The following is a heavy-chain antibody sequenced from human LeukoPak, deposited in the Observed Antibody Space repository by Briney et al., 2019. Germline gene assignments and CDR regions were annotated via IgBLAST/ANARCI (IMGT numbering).Heavy chain of an antibody. J-gene: IGHJ4*02. CDR2: IYYSGST. Sequence: SETLSLTCAVSGYSISSGYYWSWIRQHPGKGLEWIGYIYYSGSTYYNPSLKSRVTISVDTSKNQFSLKLSSVTAADTAVYYCARCGKDGDYVQDWGQGTLVTVSS. CDR1: GYSISSGYY. V-gene: IGHV4-31*11. D-gene: IGHD4-17*01. CDR3: ARCGKDGDYVQD.